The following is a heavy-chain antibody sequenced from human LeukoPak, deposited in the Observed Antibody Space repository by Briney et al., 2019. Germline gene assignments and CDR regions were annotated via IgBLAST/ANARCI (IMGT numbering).Heavy chain of an antibody. CDR3: ARVQPVDYDFWSGCYGDFGY. V-gene: IGHV1-2*02. D-gene: IGHD3-3*01. CDR1: GYTFTGYY. CDR2: INPNSGGT. Sequence: VASVKVSCKASGYTFTGYYMHWVRQAPGQGLEWMGWINPNSGGTNYAQKFQGRVTMTRDTSISTAYMELSRLRSDDTAVYYCARVQPVDYDFWSGCYGDFGYWGQGTLVTVSS. J-gene: IGHJ4*02.